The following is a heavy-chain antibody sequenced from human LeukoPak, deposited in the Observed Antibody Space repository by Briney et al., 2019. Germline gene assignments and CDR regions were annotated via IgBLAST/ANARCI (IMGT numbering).Heavy chain of an antibody. V-gene: IGHV4-39*07. CDR3: ARIFSGWYAVDY. J-gene: IGHJ4*02. CDR1: GDSISNSYYY. CDR2: IYYSGST. Sequence: SETLSLTCTVSGDSISNSYYYWGWIRQPPGKGLEWIGSIYYSGSTYFNPSLESRVTISVDTSKNQFSLILSSVTAADTAVYYCARIFSGWYAVDYWGQGTLVTVSS. D-gene: IGHD6-19*01.